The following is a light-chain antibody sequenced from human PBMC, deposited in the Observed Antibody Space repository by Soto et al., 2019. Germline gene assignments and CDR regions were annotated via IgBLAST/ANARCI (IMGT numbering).Light chain of an antibody. CDR1: QSISSW. J-gene: IGKJ1*01. Sequence: DIHMTHSPSTLSASVGDRVTVTCRASQSISSWLAWYQQKPGKAPNLLIYDASNLDSGVPPRFSGSGSGTDFTLTISRLEPEDFAVYYCQEHGSSPRTFGQGTKVDIK. CDR3: QEHGSSPRT. V-gene: IGKV1-5*01. CDR2: DAS.